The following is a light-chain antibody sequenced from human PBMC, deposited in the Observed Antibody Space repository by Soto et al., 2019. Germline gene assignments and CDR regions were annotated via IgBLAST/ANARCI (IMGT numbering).Light chain of an antibody. V-gene: IGKV3-11*01. CDR2: DAS. Sequence: EIVLTQSPATLSFYPGESATLSCRASQNVDNYLAWYQHKPGQAPRLLIYDASNRAPGIPARFSGSGSGTDFTLTISSLEPEDFAVYYCQQRRNWPPYTFGQGTRLEIK. CDR1: QNVDNY. J-gene: IGKJ2*01. CDR3: QQRRNWPPYT.